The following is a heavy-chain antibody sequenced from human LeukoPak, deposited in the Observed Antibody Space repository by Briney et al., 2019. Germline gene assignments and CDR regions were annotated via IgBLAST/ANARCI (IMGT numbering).Heavy chain of an antibody. CDR1: GGSISSSSYY. V-gene: IGHV4-39*07. CDR2: IYYSGST. D-gene: IGHD3-22*01. Sequence: PSETLSLTSTVSGGSISSSSYYWGWIRQPPGKGLEWIGSIYYSGSTYYNPSLKSRVTISVDTSKNQFSLKLSSVTAADTAVYYCARDGNDSSGYYYNRWFDPWGQGTLVTVSS. CDR3: ARDGNDSSGYYYNRWFDP. J-gene: IGHJ5*02.